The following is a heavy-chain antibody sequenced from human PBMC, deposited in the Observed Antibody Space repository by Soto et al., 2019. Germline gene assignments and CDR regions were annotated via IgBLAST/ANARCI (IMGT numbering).Heavy chain of an antibody. Sequence: DVQLVESGGGLVQPGGSLRLSCAASGFTFTNFWMHWVRQGPGKGPVWVARIDNEGSGTSYADSVKGRFTISRDNARNMVHLQMNSLRVEDTAVYYCVTVFEYWGQGTLVTVSS. CDR1: GFTFTNFW. CDR2: IDNEGSGT. V-gene: IGHV3-74*01. CDR3: VTVFEY. J-gene: IGHJ4*02.